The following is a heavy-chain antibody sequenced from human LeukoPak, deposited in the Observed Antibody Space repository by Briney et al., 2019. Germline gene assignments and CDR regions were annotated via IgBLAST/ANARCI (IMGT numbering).Heavy chain of an antibody. D-gene: IGHD3-9*01. Sequence: SETLSLTCTVSGGSINSYYWSWIRQPPGKGLEWIGYIYYSGSTNYNPSLKSRVTISVDTSKNQFSLKLSSVTAADTAVYYCARGIRYFDWLDWFDPWGQGTLVTVSS. CDR2: IYYSGST. CDR3: ARGIRYFDWLDWFDP. J-gene: IGHJ5*02. V-gene: IGHV4-59*01. CDR1: GGSINSYY.